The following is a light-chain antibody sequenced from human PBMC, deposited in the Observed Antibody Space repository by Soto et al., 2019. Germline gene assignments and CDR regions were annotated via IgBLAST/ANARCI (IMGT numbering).Light chain of an antibody. CDR3: QHYNNWPLT. CDR1: QSVSSN. V-gene: IGKV3-15*01. Sequence: EIVMTQSPATLSVSPGERATLSCRASQSVSSNLAWYQQKPGQAPRLLIYGASTRATSFPARFSGSGSGTDFTLTISSLQSEDFAVYYCQHYNNWPLTFSGGTKLEIK. CDR2: GAS. J-gene: IGKJ4*01.